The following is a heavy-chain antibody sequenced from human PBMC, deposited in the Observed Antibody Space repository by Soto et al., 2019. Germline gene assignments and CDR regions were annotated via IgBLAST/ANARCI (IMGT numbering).Heavy chain of an antibody. Sequence: QITLKESGPTLGTPTQTLTLTCTFSGFSLSTSGVGVGWIRQPPGKALECLALIYWDDDKRYSPSLKSRLAITKDTSKNQVVLTMTNMDPVDTATYYCAHINGYGEPFNYWGQGTLVTVSS. CDR2: IYWDDDK. V-gene: IGHV2-5*02. J-gene: IGHJ4*02. D-gene: IGHD5-12*01. CDR3: AHINGYGEPFNY. CDR1: GFSLSTSGVG.